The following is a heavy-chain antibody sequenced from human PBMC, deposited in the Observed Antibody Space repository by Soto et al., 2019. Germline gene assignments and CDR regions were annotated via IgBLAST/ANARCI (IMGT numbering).Heavy chain of an antibody. CDR3: ARYRREAVAGYTLDN. V-gene: IGHV4-59*01. D-gene: IGHD6-13*01. Sequence: ASESLALSCPVSGCSISSNYWTWIRQPPGKGLEWIGYVYSSGSTNYNPSLKSRVTISEDTSKSQFSLKVNSMTAADTAVYYCARYRREAVAGYTLDNWGQGILVPVSS. CDR2: VYSSGST. CDR1: GCSISSNY. J-gene: IGHJ4*02.